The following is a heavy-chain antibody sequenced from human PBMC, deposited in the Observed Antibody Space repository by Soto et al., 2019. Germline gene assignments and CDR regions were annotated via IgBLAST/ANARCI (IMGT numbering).Heavy chain of an antibody. CDR2: IHHSGST. CDR3: ARSFGWYAIDH. CDR1: SGSITSEQR. D-gene: IGHD6-19*01. J-gene: IGHJ4*02. V-gene: IGHV4-4*02. Sequence: QMQLQESGPGLVKPSETLSLICTVSSGSITSEQRWRWLRQPPGKGLAWIGEIHHSGSTNENPSLRSRVTMSVDKSKNQFSLKLNSVTAADTAVYFCARSFGWYAIDHWGQGTLVIVSS.